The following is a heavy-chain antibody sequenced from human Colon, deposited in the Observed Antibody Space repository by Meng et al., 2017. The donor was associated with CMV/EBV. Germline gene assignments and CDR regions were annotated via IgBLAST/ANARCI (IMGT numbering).Heavy chain of an antibody. CDR2: ISDENGNT. CDR3: ARAGAAVTTHFDF. CDR1: GYTFGIFG. Sequence: KASGYTFGIFGMTWVRQAPGQGLEWVGWISDENGNTNYAQKFQGRVTLTTDTSTKTAYMDLRGLRSDDSAVYYCARAGAAVTTHFDFWGRGTLVTVSS. D-gene: IGHD4-17*01. V-gene: IGHV1-18*01. J-gene: IGHJ4*02.